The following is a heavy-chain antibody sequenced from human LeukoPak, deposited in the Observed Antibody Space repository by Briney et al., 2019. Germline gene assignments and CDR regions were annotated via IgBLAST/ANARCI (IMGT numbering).Heavy chain of an antibody. CDR2: IYHSGST. CDR1: GGSISSSNW. CDR3: AKASYYYGMDV. Sequence: SETLSLTCAVSGGSISSSNWWSWVRQPPGKELEWIGEIYHSGSTNYNPSLKSRVTLSVDKSKNQFSLKLSSVTAADTAVYYCAKASYYYGMDVWGQATTVTVSS. J-gene: IGHJ6*02. V-gene: IGHV4-4*02.